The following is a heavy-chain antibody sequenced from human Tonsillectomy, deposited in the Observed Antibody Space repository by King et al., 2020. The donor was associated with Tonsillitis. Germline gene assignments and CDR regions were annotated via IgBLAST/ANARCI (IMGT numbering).Heavy chain of an antibody. D-gene: IGHD2-21*01. J-gene: IGHJ3*02. Sequence: VQLVESGGGVVQPGRSLRLSCAASGFIFSSYAMHWVRQAPGKGLEWVALISYDGINKYYADSVKGRFTISRDNSKNTLYLQMDSLRAEDTSVYYCAGGPVGGGIAGPDAFDIWGQGTMVTVSS. V-gene: IGHV3-30*04. CDR3: AGGPVGGGIAGPDAFDI. CDR2: ISYDGINK. CDR1: GFIFSSYA.